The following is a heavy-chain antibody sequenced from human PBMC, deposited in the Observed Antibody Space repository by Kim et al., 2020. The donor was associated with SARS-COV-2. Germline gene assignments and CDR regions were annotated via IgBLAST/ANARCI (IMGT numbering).Heavy chain of an antibody. J-gene: IGHJ3*02. Sequence: GGSLRLSFAASGFTVSSNYMSWVRQAPGKGLEWVSVIYSGGSTYYADSVKGRFTISRDNSKNTLYLQMNSLRAEDTAVYYCARDDGGRTTVTKTRAFDIWGQGTMVTVSS. D-gene: IGHD4-17*01. CDR3: ARDDGGRTTVTKTRAFDI. CDR1: GFTVSSNY. CDR2: IYSGGST. V-gene: IGHV3-53*01.